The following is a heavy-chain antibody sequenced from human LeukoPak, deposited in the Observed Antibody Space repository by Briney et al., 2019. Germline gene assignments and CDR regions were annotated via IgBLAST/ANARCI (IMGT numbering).Heavy chain of an antibody. CDR3: ARGNSFLGSWYYYMDV. CDR1: GGSISSGDYY. D-gene: IGHD1-1*01. CDR2: IYTSGST. J-gene: IGHJ6*03. V-gene: IGHV4-61*02. Sequence: SETLSLTCTVSGGSISSGDYYWSWIRQPAGKGLEWIGRIYTSGSTNYNPSLKSRVTISVDTSKNQFSLKLSSVTAADTAVYYCARGNSFLGSWYYYMDVWGKGTTVTVSS.